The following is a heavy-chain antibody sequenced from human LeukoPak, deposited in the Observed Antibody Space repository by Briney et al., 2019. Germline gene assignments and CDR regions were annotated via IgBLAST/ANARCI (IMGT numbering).Heavy chain of an antibody. CDR3: TRHSDMVRGVIISDY. V-gene: IGHV3-73*01. J-gene: IGHJ4*02. CDR1: GFTFSGSA. D-gene: IGHD3-10*01. CDR2: IRSKANSYAT. Sequence: PGGSLRLSCAASGFTFSGSAMHWVRQASGEGLECVGRIRSKANSYATAYAASVKGRFTISRDDSKNTAYLQMNSLKTEDTAVYYCTRHSDMVRGVIISDYWGQGTLVTVSS.